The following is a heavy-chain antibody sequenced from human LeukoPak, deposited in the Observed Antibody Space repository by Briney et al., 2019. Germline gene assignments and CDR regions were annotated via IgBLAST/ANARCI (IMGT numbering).Heavy chain of an antibody. V-gene: IGHV4-34*01. CDR3: ARDKNFFSNWFDP. Sequence: SETLSLTCAVYGGSFSGYYWSWIRQPPGKGLEWIGEINHSGSTNYNPSLKSRVTISVDTSKNQFSLKLSSVTAADTAVYYCARDKNFFSNWFDPWGQGTLVTVSS. CDR1: GGSFSGYY. D-gene: IGHD2/OR15-2a*01. CDR2: INHSGST. J-gene: IGHJ5*02.